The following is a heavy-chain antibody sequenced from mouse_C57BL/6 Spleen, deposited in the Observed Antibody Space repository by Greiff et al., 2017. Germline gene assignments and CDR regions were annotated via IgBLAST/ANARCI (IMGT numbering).Heavy chain of an antibody. Sequence: VQLVESGAELARPGASVKMSCKASGYTFTSYTMHWVKQRPGQGLEWIGYINPSSGYTKYNQKFKDKATLTADKSSSTAYMPLSSLTSEDSAVYYWERPFTTVVEDYAMDYWGQGTSVTVSS. D-gene: IGHD1-1*01. CDR2: INPSSGYT. J-gene: IGHJ4*01. CDR1: GYTFTSYT. CDR3: ERPFTTVVEDYAMDY. V-gene: IGHV1-4*01.